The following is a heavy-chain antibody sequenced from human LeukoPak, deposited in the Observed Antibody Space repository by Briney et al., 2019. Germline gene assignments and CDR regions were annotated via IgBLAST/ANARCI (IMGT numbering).Heavy chain of an antibody. V-gene: IGHV4-39*07. CDR3: ARVTGYMIEDYFDY. CDR2: IYYSGST. D-gene: IGHD3-22*01. Sequence: SETLSLTCAVSGGSISSKSYYWGWIRQPPGKGLEWIGSIYYSGSTNYNPSLKSRVTISVKTSKNQFSLKLSSVTAADTAIYYCARVTGYMIEDYFDYWGQGTLVTVSS. J-gene: IGHJ4*02. CDR1: GGSISSKSYY.